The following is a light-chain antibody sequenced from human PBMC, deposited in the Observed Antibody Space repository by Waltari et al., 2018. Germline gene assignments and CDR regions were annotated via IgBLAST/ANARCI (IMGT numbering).Light chain of an antibody. CDR2: LES. Sequence: DIVMTQSPDSLAVSLGERATINCKSSQSLLYSSNNHNYLAWYQQKPGQPPKPLIYLESNRESGVPARFRGSGSWTDFTLTISSLQAEDVAVYYSQQYYGTYRTFSQGTRVEIK. V-gene: IGKV4-1*01. CDR1: QSLLYSSNNHNY. J-gene: IGKJ1*01. CDR3: QQYYGTYRT.